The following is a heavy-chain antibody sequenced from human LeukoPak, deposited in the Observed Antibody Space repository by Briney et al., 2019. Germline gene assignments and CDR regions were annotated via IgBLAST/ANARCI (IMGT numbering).Heavy chain of an antibody. V-gene: IGHV3-11*01. Sequence: PGGSLRLSCAASGFTFSDYYMSWVRQAPGKGLEWVSYISSSGSNIYYADSVKGRFTISRDNAKHSLYLQMNSLRAEDTAVYYCARAVGIVGAFDYWGQGTLVTVSS. D-gene: IGHD1-26*01. CDR2: ISSSGSNI. CDR1: GFTFSDYY. CDR3: ARAVGIVGAFDY. J-gene: IGHJ4*02.